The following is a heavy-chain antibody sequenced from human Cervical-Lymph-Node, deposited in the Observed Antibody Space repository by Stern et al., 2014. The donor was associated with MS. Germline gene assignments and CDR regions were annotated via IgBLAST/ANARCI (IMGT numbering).Heavy chain of an antibody. CDR2: ISPYNGNT. J-gene: IGHJ6*02. Sequence: VQLVESGAEVKKPGASGKVSCKASGYTFTNYGISWVRQAPGQGLQWMGWISPYNGNTNYAQNLQGRVTMTTDTSTSTAYMELRSLRSDDTAVYYCARESLYYGIDVWGQGTTVIVSS. CDR3: ARESLYYGIDV. V-gene: IGHV1-18*01. CDR1: GYTFTNYG.